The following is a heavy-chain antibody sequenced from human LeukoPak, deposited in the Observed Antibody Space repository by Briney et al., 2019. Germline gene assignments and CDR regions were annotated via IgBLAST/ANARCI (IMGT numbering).Heavy chain of an antibody. CDR3: ARGSVGATWDLGLDY. CDR2: ISIISSYI. J-gene: IGHJ4*02. CDR1: GFTFSSYS. Sequence: GGSLRLSCAASGFTFSSYSMNWVRQAPGKGLEWVSSISIISSYIYYADSGKGRFTISRDNAKNSLYLQKNSLRAEDTAVYYCARGSVGATWDLGLDYWGQGTLVSVSS. V-gene: IGHV3-21*01. D-gene: IGHD1-26*01.